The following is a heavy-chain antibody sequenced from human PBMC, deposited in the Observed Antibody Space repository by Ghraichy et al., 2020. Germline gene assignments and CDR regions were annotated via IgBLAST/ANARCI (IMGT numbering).Heavy chain of an antibody. CDR3: GKVRAGESNWFDP. J-gene: IGHJ5*02. V-gene: IGHV1-18*01. D-gene: IGHD6-19*01. Sequence: GWINAYNGNTNYAQKLQGRLSMTTDTSTRTAYLELRSLRSDDTALYYCGKVRAGESNWFDPWGQGTLVTVSS. CDR2: INAYNGNT.